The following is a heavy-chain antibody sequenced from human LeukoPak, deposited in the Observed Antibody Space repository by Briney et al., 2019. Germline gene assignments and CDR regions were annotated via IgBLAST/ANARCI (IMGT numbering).Heavy chain of an antibody. V-gene: IGHV4-61*02. J-gene: IGHJ5*02. CDR2: VYTSGST. D-gene: IGHD3-3*01. CDR3: ARRPQRATIFGVVIIEPMGFDP. CDR1: GGSISSGSYY. Sequence: PSETLSLTCTVSGGSISSGSYYWRWIRQPAGKGLEWIGRVYTSGSTNFNPSLKSRVTISVDTSKNQFSLKLSSVTAADTAVYYCARRPQRATIFGVVIIEPMGFDPWGQGTLVTVSS.